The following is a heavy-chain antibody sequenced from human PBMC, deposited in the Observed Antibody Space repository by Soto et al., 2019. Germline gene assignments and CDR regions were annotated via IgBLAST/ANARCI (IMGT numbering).Heavy chain of an antibody. CDR2: IYPGDSDT. D-gene: IGHD1-7*01. V-gene: IGHV5-51*01. J-gene: IGHJ5*02. Sequence: EVQLVPSGAEVKKPGESLKISCKGSGYSFTSYWIDWVRQMPGKGLEWMGSIYPGDSDTKYSPSFQGQVTISVDKSISTAYLQWSSLKASDTGMYYCARPGGAHQQNYFDPWGQGTLVTVSS. CDR3: ARPGGAHQQNYFDP. CDR1: GYSFTSYW.